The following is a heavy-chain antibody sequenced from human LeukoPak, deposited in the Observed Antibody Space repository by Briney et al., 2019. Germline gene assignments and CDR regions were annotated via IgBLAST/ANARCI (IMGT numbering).Heavy chain of an antibody. J-gene: IGHJ4*02. CDR3: TREKSYGYIRADS. CDR1: GGSIISGSYY. V-gene: IGHV4-61*09. Sequence: PSETLSLTCTVSGGSIISGSYYWNWIRQPAGKGLEWIGHIYASGGTKYNPSLESRVTISVDTSKNHLSLKLSSVTAADTAVYYCTREKSYGYIRADSWGQGTLVAVSS. CDR2: IYASGGT. D-gene: IGHD3-16*01.